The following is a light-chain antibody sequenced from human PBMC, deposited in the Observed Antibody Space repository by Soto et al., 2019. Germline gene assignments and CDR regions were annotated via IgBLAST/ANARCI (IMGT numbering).Light chain of an antibody. CDR1: QGISSD. CDR3: QNYNNVPLT. J-gene: IGKJ4*01. V-gene: IGKV1-27*01. CDR2: DAS. Sequence: DIQMTQSPSSLSASVGDRVTIICRASQGISSDLACYQQKPGKVPKLLIYDASTLQSGVPSRFSGSGSGTDFTLTISSLQPEDVATYYCQNYNNVPLTFGGGTKVEIK.